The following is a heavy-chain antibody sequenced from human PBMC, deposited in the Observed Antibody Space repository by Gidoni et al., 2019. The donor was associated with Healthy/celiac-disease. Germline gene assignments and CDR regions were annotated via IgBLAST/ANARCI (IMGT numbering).Heavy chain of an antibody. CDR2: INHSGST. Sequence: QVQLQQWGAGLLKPSETLSLTCAVYGGSFSGYYWSWIRQPPGKGLEWIGEINHSGSTNYNPSLKSRVTISVDTSKNQFSLRLSSVTAADTAVYYYARGEFGDSDYWGQGTLVTVSS. J-gene: IGHJ4*02. CDR1: GGSFSGYY. CDR3: ARGEFGDSDY. D-gene: IGHD3-10*01. V-gene: IGHV4-34*01.